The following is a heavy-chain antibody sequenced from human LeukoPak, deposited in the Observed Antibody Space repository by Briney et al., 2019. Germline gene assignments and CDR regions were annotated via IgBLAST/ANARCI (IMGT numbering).Heavy chain of an antibody. J-gene: IGHJ6*02. Sequence: GGSLRLSCAASGFTFSSYSMNWVRQAPGKGLEWVSSISSSSSYIYYADSVKVRFTISRDNAKNSLYLQMNSLRAEDTAVYYCARDRGDQFVAPMDVWGQGTTVTVSS. CDR3: ARDRGDQFVAPMDV. CDR2: ISSSSSYI. CDR1: GFTFSSYS. D-gene: IGHD2-21*02. V-gene: IGHV3-21*01.